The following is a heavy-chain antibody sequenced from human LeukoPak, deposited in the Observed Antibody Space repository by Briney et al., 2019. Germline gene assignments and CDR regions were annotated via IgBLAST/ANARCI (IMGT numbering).Heavy chain of an antibody. J-gene: IGHJ4*02. V-gene: IGHV3-66*01. D-gene: IGHD6-13*01. CDR2: IYSGGST. CDR3: ARGGPAAGRFDY. CDR1: GFTFSDYY. Sequence: GGSLRLSCAASGFTFSDYYMSWIRQAPGKGLEWVSVIYSGGSTYYADSVKGRFTISRDNSKNTLYLQMNSLRAEDTAVYYCARGGPAAGRFDYWGQGTLVTVSS.